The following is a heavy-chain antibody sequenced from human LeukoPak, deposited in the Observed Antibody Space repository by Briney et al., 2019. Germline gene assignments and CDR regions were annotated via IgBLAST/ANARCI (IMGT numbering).Heavy chain of an antibody. CDR3: ARDLLDHIAAAGRDVGG. CDR2: ITPNSGGV. Sequence: GGSLRLSCAASGFTFDNYVMHWVRLVPGKGLECVSRITPNSGGVGYAASVKGRFTISRDNARNSLYLQMNSLKAEDTALYYCARDLLDHIAAAGRDVGGWGQGTLVTVSS. D-gene: IGHD6-13*01. CDR1: GFTFDNYV. J-gene: IGHJ4*02. V-gene: IGHV3-9*01.